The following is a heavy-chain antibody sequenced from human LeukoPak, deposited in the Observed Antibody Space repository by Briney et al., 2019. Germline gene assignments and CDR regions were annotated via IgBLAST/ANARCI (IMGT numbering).Heavy chain of an antibody. V-gene: IGHV3-9*03. CDR3: AKETATGHFDY. Sequence: GGSLRLSCVASGFTFGDYAMHWVRLVPGKGLEWVSGISWNSGSIGYADSVKGRFTISRDNAKNSLYLKMNSLRAEDMALYYCAKETATGHFDYWGQGTLVTVSS. CDR1: GFTFGDYA. J-gene: IGHJ4*02. CDR2: ISWNSGSI. D-gene: IGHD6-13*01.